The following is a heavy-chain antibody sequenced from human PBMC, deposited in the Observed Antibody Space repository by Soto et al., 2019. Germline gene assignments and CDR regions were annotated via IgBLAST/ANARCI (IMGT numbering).Heavy chain of an antibody. J-gene: IGHJ5*02. Sequence: WETLSLTCTVSGGSISSSSYYWGRIRQPPGKGLESIGSIYYSGSTYYNPSLKSRVNISVDTYKNQFSLKLSSVTAADTAVYYCARHEGIVGPYDWFDPWGQGTLVTVSS. CDR1: GGSISSSSYY. CDR2: IYYSGST. D-gene: IGHD1-26*01. V-gene: IGHV4-39*01. CDR3: ARHEGIVGPYDWFDP.